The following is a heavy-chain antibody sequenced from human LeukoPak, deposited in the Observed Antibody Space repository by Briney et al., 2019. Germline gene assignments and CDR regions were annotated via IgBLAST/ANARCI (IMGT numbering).Heavy chain of an antibody. CDR3: ARGRYYYGSGSSQPYFDY. CDR1: GGSISSYY. J-gene: IGHJ4*02. V-gene: IGHV4-59*01. D-gene: IGHD3-10*01. Sequence: SETLSLTCTVSGGSISSYYWSWIRQPPGKGLEWIGYIYYSGSTNYNPSLKSRVTISVDTSKNQFSLKLSSVTAADTAVYYCARGRYYYGSGSSQPYFDYWGQGTLVTVSS. CDR2: IYYSGST.